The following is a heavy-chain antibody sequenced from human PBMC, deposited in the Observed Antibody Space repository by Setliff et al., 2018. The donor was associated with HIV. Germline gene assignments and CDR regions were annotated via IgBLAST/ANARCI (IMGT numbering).Heavy chain of an antibody. CDR3: ARELRAMVVRIFDY. Sequence: KPSETLSLTCAVYGGSFNDYHWGWIRQPPGKGLEWIGSIYHSGSTYYNPSLKSRVTISVDTSKNQFSLKLSSVTAADTAVYYCARELRAMVVRIFDYWGQGTLVTVSS. CDR1: GGSFNDYH. J-gene: IGHJ4*02. CDR2: IYHSGST. D-gene: IGHD5-18*01. V-gene: IGHV4-34*01.